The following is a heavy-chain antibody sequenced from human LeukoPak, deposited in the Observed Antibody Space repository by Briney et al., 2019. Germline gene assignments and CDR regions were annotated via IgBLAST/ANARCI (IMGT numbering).Heavy chain of an antibody. V-gene: IGHV4-59*08. Sequence: KPSETLSLTCSVSGASISNYYWTWIWQPPGKGLEWIGYVSYSGGTRYNPSLKNRVTISLDTSKNQFSLKLSSVTAADTAVYYCARHTPSTYPGGPYGSWGQGTLVTVSS. D-gene: IGHD2-15*01. CDR3: ARHTPSTYPGGPYGS. J-gene: IGHJ5*02. CDR2: VSYSGGT. CDR1: GASISNYY.